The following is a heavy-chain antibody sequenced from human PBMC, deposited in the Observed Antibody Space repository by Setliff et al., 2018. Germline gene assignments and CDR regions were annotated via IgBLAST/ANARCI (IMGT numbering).Heavy chain of an antibody. V-gene: IGHV1-69*13. J-gene: IGHJ5*01. CDR2: FIPILGAT. D-gene: IGHD3-16*01. CDR1: GGTFSSSG. CDR3: ARELRSPYWHLDS. Sequence: SVKVSCKSSGGTFSSSGITWVRQAPGQGLQWLGRFIPILGATNYAQNFQGRVTITADESTSTGYMELRSLRSDDTAVYYCARELRSPYWHLDSWGQGTQVTVS.